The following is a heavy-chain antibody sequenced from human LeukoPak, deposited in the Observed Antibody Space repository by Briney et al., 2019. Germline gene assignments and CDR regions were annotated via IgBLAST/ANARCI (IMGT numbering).Heavy chain of an antibody. CDR2: VNPNSGDT. CDR1: GYTFTGYY. CDR3: AREAITIFGVVRTQTTTSPHRIDP. Sequence: ASVKVSCKASGYTFTGYYLHWVRQATGQGLEWKGCVNPNSGDTNYAQKFQGSVTMTRDTSISTVFMELSRLRSDDTAVYYCAREAITIFGVVRTQTTTSPHRIDPWGQGTLVTVSS. J-gene: IGHJ5*02. V-gene: IGHV1-2*02. D-gene: IGHD3-3*01.